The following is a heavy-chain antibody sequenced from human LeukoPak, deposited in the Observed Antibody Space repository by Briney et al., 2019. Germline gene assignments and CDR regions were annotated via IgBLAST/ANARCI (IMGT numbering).Heavy chain of an antibody. CDR1: GFTFSSYW. CDR2: IKQDGSEK. Sequence: GGSLRLSCAASGFTFSSYWMSWVRQAPGKGLEWVANIKQDGSEKYYVDSVKGRFTISRDNAKNSLYLQMNSLRAEDTAVYYCAREIRSGSYSFTHAFDIWGQGTMVTVSS. D-gene: IGHD1-26*01. V-gene: IGHV3-7*01. J-gene: IGHJ3*02. CDR3: AREIRSGSYSFTHAFDI.